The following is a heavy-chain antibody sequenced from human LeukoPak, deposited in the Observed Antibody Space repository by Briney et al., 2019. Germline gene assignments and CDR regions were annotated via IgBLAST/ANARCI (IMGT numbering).Heavy chain of an antibody. CDR2: VYAGGTT. J-gene: IGHJ4*02. CDR1: GFTVSSNY. D-gene: IGHD4-17*01. CDR3: ARGVGYADYPFDY. V-gene: IGHV3-66*01. Sequence: GGPLRLSCAASGFTVSSNYMRWVRQAPGKGLEWVSVVYAGGTTYYADSVKGRFTISRDISKNTLYLQMNNLRAEDTAVYYCARGVGYADYPFDYWGQGTLVTVSA.